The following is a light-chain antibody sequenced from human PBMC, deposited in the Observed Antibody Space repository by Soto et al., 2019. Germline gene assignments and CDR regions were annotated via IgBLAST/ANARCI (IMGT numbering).Light chain of an antibody. CDR2: DAS. J-gene: IGKJ4*01. CDR1: PSVRSS. CDR3: QQRSNWPLT. Sequence: EIVLTQSPATLSLSPGERATLSCRASPSVRSSLAWYQQKPGQAPRLLIYDASNRATGIPARFSGSGSGTDFPLTISSLEPEDFAIYYCQQRSNWPLTFGGGTKVEIK. V-gene: IGKV3-11*01.